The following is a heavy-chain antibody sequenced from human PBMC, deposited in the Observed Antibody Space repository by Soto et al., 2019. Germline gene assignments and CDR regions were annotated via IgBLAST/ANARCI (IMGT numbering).Heavy chain of an antibody. Sequence: QVQLVESGGGVVQPGRSLTLSCAASGFTFSSYVIHWVRQTPDKGLEWVAFISRDGSKTYYADSVKGRFTISRDNSKNTLYLEMISLRAEDTALYYCARDDEGGSDCDLGYWGQGTLVTVSS. J-gene: IGHJ4*02. D-gene: IGHD3-10*01. CDR3: ARDDEGGSDCDLGY. CDR2: ISRDGSKT. CDR1: GFTFSSYV. V-gene: IGHV3-30-3*01.